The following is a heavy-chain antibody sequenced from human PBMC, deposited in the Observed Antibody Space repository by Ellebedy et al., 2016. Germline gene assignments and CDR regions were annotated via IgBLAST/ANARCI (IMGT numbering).Heavy chain of an antibody. CDR1: GFTFSSYS. V-gene: IGHV3-21*01. D-gene: IGHD6-6*01. CDR2: ISSSSSYI. J-gene: IGHJ4*02. Sequence: GGSLRLXXAASGFTFSSYSMNWVRQAPGKGLEWVSSISSSSSYIYYADSVKGRFTISRDNAKNSLYLQMNSLRAEDTAVYYCAREHGIAALDYWGQGTLVTVSS. CDR3: AREHGIAALDY.